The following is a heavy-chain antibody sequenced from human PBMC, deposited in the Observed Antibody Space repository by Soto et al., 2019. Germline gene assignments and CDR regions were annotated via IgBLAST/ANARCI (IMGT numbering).Heavy chain of an antibody. CDR1: GFTFSNYA. CDR3: ARDPVSSGSSDASDI. CDR2: ISYDGSNK. V-gene: IGHV3-30-3*01. J-gene: IGHJ3*02. Sequence: PGGSLRLSCAASGFTFSNYAIHWVRQAPGKGLEWVAVISYDGSNKYYADSVKGRFTISRDNSKNTLYLQMNSLRAEDTAVYYCARDPVSSGSSDASDIWGQGTKVTVSS. D-gene: IGHD3-22*01.